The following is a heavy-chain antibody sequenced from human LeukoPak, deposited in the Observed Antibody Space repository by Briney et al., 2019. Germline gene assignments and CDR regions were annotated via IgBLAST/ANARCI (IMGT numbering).Heavy chain of an antibody. CDR2: IWHDGSEK. V-gene: IGHV3-33*06. D-gene: IGHD6-19*01. J-gene: IGHJ4*02. CDR3: AKAVAGTLG. CDR1: GFTFSSYA. Sequence: GGSLRLSCAASGFTFSSYAMHWVRQAPGKGLEWVAVIWHDGSEKYYEDSVKGRFTISRDNSKNTLYLQMNSLRAEDTAVYYCAKAVAGTLGWGQGTLVTVSS.